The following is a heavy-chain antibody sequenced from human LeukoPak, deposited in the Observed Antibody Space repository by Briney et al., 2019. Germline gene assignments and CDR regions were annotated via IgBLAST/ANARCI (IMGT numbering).Heavy chain of an antibody. CDR1: GFTFSGYA. V-gene: IGHV3-64*01. CDR2: ISSNGGST. J-gene: IGHJ5*02. D-gene: IGHD2-15*01. Sequence: GGSLRLSCAASGFTFSGYATHWVRQAPGKGLEYVSAISSNGGSTYYANSVKGRFTISRDNSKNTLYLQMNSLRAEDTAVYYCARDLEDCSGGSCYSWFDPWGQGTLVTVSS. CDR3: ARDLEDCSGGSCYSWFDP.